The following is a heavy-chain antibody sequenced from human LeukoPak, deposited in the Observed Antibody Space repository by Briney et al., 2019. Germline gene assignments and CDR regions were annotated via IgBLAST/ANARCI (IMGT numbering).Heavy chain of an antibody. CDR1: VYTFTSYG. CDR3: ARTRAEGFDY. Sequence: GASVNVSFKSCVYTFTSYGISWVRQAAGQGLDWMGWISANNGNTNYAQKLQGRVTMTTDTSTSTAYMELRSLRSDDTAVSYCARTRAEGFDYWGQGTLVTVSS. J-gene: IGHJ4*02. CDR2: ISANNGNT. V-gene: IGHV1-18*01.